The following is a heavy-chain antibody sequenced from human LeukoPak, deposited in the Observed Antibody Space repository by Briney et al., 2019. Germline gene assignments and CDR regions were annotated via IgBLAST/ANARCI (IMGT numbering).Heavy chain of an antibody. V-gene: IGHV3-23*01. CDR1: GFTFSSYA. Sequence: GGSLRLSCPASGFTFSSYAMSWVRQAPGKGLEWVSAIGYSDGTTYYADSVKGRFTISRDNSKNTLYLQMNSLRAEDTALYYCAKPATFSGYYFDYWGQGTLVTVSS. CDR2: IGYSDGTT. D-gene: IGHD3-10*01. CDR3: AKPATFSGYYFDY. J-gene: IGHJ4*02.